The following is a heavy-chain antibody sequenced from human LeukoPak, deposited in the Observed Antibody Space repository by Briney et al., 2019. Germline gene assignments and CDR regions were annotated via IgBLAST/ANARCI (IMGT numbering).Heavy chain of an antibody. Sequence: PSETLSLTCTVSGGSISSYYWSWIRQPPGKGLEWIGYIYYSGSTNYSPSLKSRVTISVDTSKNQFSLKLSSVTAADTAVYYCAFYGSGSYTFDYWGQGTLVTVSS. CDR1: GGSISSYY. CDR3: AFYGSGSYTFDY. D-gene: IGHD3-10*01. CDR2: IYYSGST. V-gene: IGHV4-59*01. J-gene: IGHJ4*02.